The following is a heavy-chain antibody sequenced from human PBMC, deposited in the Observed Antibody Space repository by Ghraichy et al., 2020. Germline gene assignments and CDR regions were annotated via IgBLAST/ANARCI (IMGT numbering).Heavy chain of an antibody. CDR1: GFTFSNFG. Sequence: SCAASGFTFSNFGLHWVRQAPGKGPEWVAFIRYHGNEKYYADSVKGRFTISRDNSKDTLYLQMTSLRVEDTAMYYCARNDYHLDSWGQGTLVTVSS. CDR2: IRYHGNEK. V-gene: IGHV3-30*02. D-gene: IGHD4-11*01. J-gene: IGHJ4*02. CDR3: ARNDYHLDS.